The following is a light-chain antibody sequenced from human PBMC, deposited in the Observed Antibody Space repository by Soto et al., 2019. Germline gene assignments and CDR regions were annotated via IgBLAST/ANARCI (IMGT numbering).Light chain of an antibody. Sequence: DIQMTQSPSSLSASVGDRVTISCRASQGIDNWLAWYQQKPGKAPKVMIYDASSLESGVPSRFSGSGSGSGTEFTLTISSLQPDDFATYYCQQYSSPSRTFGQGTKVDI. V-gene: IGKV1-5*01. J-gene: IGKJ1*01. CDR1: QGIDNW. CDR2: DAS. CDR3: QQYSSPSRT.